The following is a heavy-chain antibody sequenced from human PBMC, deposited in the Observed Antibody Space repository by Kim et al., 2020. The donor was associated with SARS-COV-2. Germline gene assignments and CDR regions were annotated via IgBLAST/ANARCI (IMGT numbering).Heavy chain of an antibody. V-gene: IGHV1-3*01. Sequence: FQGRVTITRDTSASTAYMELSSLRSEDTAVYYCARDTRGSIAVAGTLDYWGQGTLVTVSS. J-gene: IGHJ4*02. CDR3: ARDTRGSIAVAGTLDY. D-gene: IGHD6-19*01.